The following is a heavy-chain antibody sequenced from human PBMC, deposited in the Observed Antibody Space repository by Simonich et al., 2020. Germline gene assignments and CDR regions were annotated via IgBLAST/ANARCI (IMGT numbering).Heavy chain of an antibody. J-gene: IGHJ5*02. Sequence: EVQLVESGGGLVQPGGSLRLSCAASGFTFSSYDMHWARQATGKGLEGVSAVATAGDTYYPGSVKGRFTISRENAKNSLYLQMNSLRAGDTAVYYCARGGYSGSYNWFDPWGQGTLVTVSS. CDR3: ARGGYSGSYNWFDP. CDR1: GFTFSSYD. D-gene: IGHD1-26*01. V-gene: IGHV3-13*01. CDR2: VATAGDT.